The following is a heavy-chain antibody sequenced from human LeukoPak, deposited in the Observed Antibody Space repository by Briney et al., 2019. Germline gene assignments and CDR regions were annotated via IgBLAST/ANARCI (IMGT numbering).Heavy chain of an antibody. Sequence: PGGSLRLSCAASGFTFSSYGMHWVRQAPGKGLEWVSYISSSGSTIYYADSVKGRFTISRDNAKNSLYLQMNSLRAEDTAVYYCARYRFLEWLLWNDAFDIWGQGTMVTVSS. V-gene: IGHV3-48*04. CDR2: ISSSGSTI. CDR3: ARYRFLEWLLWNDAFDI. D-gene: IGHD3-3*01. J-gene: IGHJ3*02. CDR1: GFTFSSYG.